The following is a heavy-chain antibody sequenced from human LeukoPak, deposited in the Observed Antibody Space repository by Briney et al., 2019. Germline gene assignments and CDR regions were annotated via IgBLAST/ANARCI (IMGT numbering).Heavy chain of an antibody. D-gene: IGHD3-22*01. Sequence: GGSLRLSCAASGFTVSSNYMSWVRQAPGKGLEWVSVIYSGGSTYYADSVKGRSTISRDNSKNTLYLQMNSLRAEDTAVYYCARGERNYYDSSGYLVHWGQGTLVTVSS. CDR1: GFTVSSNY. CDR2: IYSGGST. J-gene: IGHJ4*02. V-gene: IGHV3-53*01. CDR3: ARGERNYYDSSGYLVH.